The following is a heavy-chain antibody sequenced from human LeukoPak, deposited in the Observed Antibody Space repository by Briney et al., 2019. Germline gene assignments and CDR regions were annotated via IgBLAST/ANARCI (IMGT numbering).Heavy chain of an antibody. V-gene: IGHV1-2*02. CDR3: ARGRVKCTNGVCHEGLGY. J-gene: IGHJ4*02. CDR1: GYTFTGYY. D-gene: IGHD2-8*01. Sequence: ASVKVSCKASGYTFTGYYTHWVRQAPGQGLEWMGWINPNSGGTNYAQKFQGRVTMTRDTSISTAYMELSRLRSDDTAVYYCARGRVKCTNGVCHEGLGYWGQGTLVTVSS. CDR2: INPNSGGT.